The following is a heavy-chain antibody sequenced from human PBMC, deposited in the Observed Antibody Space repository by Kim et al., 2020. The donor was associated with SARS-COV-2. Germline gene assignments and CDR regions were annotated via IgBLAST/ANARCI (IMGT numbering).Heavy chain of an antibody. D-gene: IGHD2-21*01. Sequence: ADSVKGRFTISRDNSRNSLFLQMNSLRAEDTALYYCAKGDQSTFAYYFDYWGQGTLVTVSS. CDR3: AKGDQSTFAYYFDY. J-gene: IGHJ4*02. V-gene: IGHV3-23*01.